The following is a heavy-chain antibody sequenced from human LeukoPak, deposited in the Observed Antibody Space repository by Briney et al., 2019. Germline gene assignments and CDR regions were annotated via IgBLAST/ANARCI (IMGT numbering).Heavy chain of an antibody. CDR3: ARDRGYSGYGPPGY. CDR1: GDSVSSNSAA. D-gene: IGHD5-12*01. V-gene: IGHV6-1*01. Sequence: SQTLSLTCVISGDSVSSNSAAWNWIRQSPSRGLEWLGRTYYRSKWYYHYAVSMKSRITVNPDTSKNQFSLKLSSVTAADTAVYYCARDRGYSGYGPPGYWGQGTLVTVSS. CDR2: TYYRSKWYY. J-gene: IGHJ4*02.